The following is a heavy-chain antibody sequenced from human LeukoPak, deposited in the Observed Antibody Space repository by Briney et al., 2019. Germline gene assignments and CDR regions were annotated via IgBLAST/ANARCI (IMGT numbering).Heavy chain of an antibody. CDR3: ARRGSGSGGTYAGMDV. V-gene: IGHV4-39*01. CDR2: ILYSGST. CDR1: GGSIISSLHY. J-gene: IGHJ6*02. D-gene: IGHD1-26*01. Sequence: SETLSLTCTVSGGSIISSLHYWDWIRQPPGKGLEWLGSILYSGSTWFNPSLKSRVTISVDTSKSQFSLNLTSVNATDTALYYCARRGSGSGGTYAGMDVWGQGTTVTVSS.